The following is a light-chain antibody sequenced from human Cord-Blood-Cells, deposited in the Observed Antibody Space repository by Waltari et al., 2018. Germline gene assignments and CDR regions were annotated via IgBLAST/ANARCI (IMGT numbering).Light chain of an antibody. CDR3: NSRDSSGNHYV. V-gene: IGLV3-19*01. Sequence: SSELTQDPAVSVALGQTVRITCQGESLRSYYASWYQQKPGQAPGLVIYGKNNRPSGSPDRCSGSSSGNTASLTITGAQAEDEADYYCNSRDSSGNHYVFGTGTKVTVL. CDR1: SLRSYY. J-gene: IGLJ1*01. CDR2: GKN.